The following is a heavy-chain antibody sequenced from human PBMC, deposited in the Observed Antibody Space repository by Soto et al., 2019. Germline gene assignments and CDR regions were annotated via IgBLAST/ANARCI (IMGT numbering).Heavy chain of an antibody. J-gene: IGHJ4*02. CDR3: ARAPDYDILTGYSTAFDY. V-gene: IGHV1-2*02. D-gene: IGHD3-9*01. Sequence: QVQLVQSGAEVKKPGASVKVSCKASGYTFTGYYMHWVRQAPGQGLEWMGWINPNSGGTNYAQKFQGRVTITADKSTSTAYMELSSLRSEDTAVYYCARAPDYDILTGYSTAFDYWGQGTLVTVSS. CDR2: INPNSGGT. CDR1: GYTFTGYY.